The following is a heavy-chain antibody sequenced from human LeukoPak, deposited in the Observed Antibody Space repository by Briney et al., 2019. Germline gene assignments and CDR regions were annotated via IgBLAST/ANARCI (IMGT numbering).Heavy chain of an antibody. CDR1: GFTFSSYA. V-gene: IGHV3-23*01. CDR3: AKYYYSNYYSGMDV. D-gene: IGHD4-11*01. J-gene: IGHJ6*02. CDR2: ISGSGGST. Sequence: GGSLRLSCAASGFTFSSYAMSWVRQAPGKGLEWVSSISGSGGSTYYADSVKSRFTISRDNSKNTLHLQMTRLRVEDTAVYYCAKYYYSNYYSGMDVWGQGTTVTASS.